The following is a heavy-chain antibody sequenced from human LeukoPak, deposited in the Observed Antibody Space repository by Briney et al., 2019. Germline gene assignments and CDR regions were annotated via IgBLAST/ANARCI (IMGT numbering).Heavy chain of an antibody. CDR2: IIPIFGTA. CDR3: ARGPLGYCSSTSCYPFAGYYYYGMDV. V-gene: IGHV1-69*13. Sequence: ASVNVSCKASGGTFSSYAISWVRQAPGQGLEWMGGIIPIFGTANYAQKFQGRVTITADESTSTAYMELSSLRSEDTAVYYCARGPLGYCSSTSCYPFAGYYYYGMDVWGQGTTVTVSS. D-gene: IGHD2-2*01. CDR1: GGTFSSYA. J-gene: IGHJ6*02.